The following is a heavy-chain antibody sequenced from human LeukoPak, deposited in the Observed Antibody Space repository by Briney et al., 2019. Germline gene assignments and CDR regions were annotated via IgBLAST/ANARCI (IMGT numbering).Heavy chain of an antibody. V-gene: IGHV3-23*01. CDR1: GFTFSSYG. Sequence: GGSLRLSCAASGFTFSSYGMSWVRQAPGQGPEWVSGISGDTYSTYYADSVRGRFTISRDNSKNTVFLQMDTLRAEDTAVYYCAKRSWVGRCMDVRGQGTTVTVSS. CDR2: ISGDTYST. J-gene: IGHJ6*02. CDR3: AKRSWVGRCMDV. D-gene: IGHD1-26*01.